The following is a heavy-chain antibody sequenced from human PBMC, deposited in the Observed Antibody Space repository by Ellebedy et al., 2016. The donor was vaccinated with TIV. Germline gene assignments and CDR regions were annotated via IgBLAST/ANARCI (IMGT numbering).Heavy chain of an antibody. J-gene: IGHJ4*02. CDR2: MNPDRGNT. V-gene: IGHV1-8*02. D-gene: IGHD2-15*01. CDR1: GYNFNSFV. Sequence: ASVKVSCXASGYNFNSFVISWVRQATGQGLEWMGWMNPDRGNTGYAQKFQGRVTMTRNTSISTAYMELSSLTSEDTAVYYCARGKVAADYWGQGTLVTVSS. CDR3: ARGKVAADY.